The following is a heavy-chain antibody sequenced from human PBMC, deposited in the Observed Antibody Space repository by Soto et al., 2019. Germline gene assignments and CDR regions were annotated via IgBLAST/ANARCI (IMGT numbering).Heavy chain of an antibody. CDR2: INHSGST. D-gene: IGHD2-15*01. Sequence: QVQLQQWGAGLLKPSETLSLTCAVYGGSFSGYYWSWIRQPPGKGLEWIGEINHSGSTNYNPSLKSRVTISVDTSKNQFSLKLSSVTAADTAVYYCARRMVVVAAIQNWFDPWGQGTLVTVSS. J-gene: IGHJ5*02. CDR1: GGSFSGYY. V-gene: IGHV4-34*01. CDR3: ARRMVVVAAIQNWFDP.